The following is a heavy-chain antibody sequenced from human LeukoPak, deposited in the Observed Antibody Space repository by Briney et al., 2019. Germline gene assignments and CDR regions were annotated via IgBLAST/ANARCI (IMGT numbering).Heavy chain of an antibody. J-gene: IGHJ4*02. V-gene: IGHV3-74*01. CDR1: GFTFSTYW. CDR2: IKDDGST. CDR3: ASRSSVAASGPG. Sequence: PGGSLRLSCAASGFTFSTYWMHWVRQAPGKGLVWVSRIKDDGSTIYADSVKGRFAISRDNAKNTLYLQMNSLRAEDTALYYCASRSSVAASGPGWGQGTLVTVSS. D-gene: IGHD2-15*01.